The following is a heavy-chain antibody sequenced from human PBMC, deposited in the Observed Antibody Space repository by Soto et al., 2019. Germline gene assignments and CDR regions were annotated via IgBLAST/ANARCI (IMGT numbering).Heavy chain of an antibody. Sequence: QVQLVESGGGVVQPERSLRLSCAASGFTFSNYGMHWVRQAPGKGLEWVAVVWHDGKTKYYADSVEGRFTISRDNSRNTLFLQMNRLRAEDTAVYHCARDRGSDDPIDYWGQGALVTVSS. J-gene: IGHJ4*02. CDR1: GFTFSNYG. V-gene: IGHV3-33*01. CDR3: ARDRGSDDPIDY. D-gene: IGHD3-10*01. CDR2: VWHDGKTK.